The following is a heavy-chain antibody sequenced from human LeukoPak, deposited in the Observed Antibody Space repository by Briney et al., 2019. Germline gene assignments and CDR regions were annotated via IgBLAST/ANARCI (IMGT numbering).Heavy chain of an antibody. CDR2: ISSSCSNI. D-gene: IGHD2-15*01. CDR3: AREDCSGGSCYSGGYYYHYGMDV. V-gene: IGHV3-48*03. Sequence: GGSLRLSCAASGFTFSSYEMNWVRQAPGKGLEWVSQISSSCSNIYYADSVKGRFTISRDNAKNSLYLEMNSLRAEDTALYYCAREDCSGGSCYSGGYYYHYGMDVWGQRTTVTVSS. CDR1: GFTFSSYE. J-gene: IGHJ6*02.